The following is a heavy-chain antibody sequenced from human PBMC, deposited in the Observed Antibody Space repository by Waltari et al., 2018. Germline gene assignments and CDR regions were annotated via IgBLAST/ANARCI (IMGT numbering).Heavy chain of an antibody. V-gene: IGHV1-3*01. CDR3: ARDTSTYNWFDP. CDR2: INAGNGNT. D-gene: IGHD3-16*01. Sequence: QVQLVQSGAEVKKPGASVTVSCKASGYTFTRYAMHWVRQAPGQRLDWMGRINAGNGNTKYSQKFQGRVTITRDTSASTAYMELSSLRSEDTAVYYCARDTSTYNWFDPWGQGTLVTVSS. CDR1: GYTFTRYA. J-gene: IGHJ5*02.